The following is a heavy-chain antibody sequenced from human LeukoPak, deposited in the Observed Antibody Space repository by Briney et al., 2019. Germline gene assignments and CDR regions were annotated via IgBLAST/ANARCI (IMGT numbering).Heavy chain of an antibody. V-gene: IGHV5-51*01. CDR2: IYPGDSDT. Sequence: GESLKISCKGSGYSFTSYWIGWVRQMPGKGLEWMGIIYPGDSDTRYSPSFQGQVTISADKSISTAYLQWSSLKASDTAMYYCARGAEGRGPVKIDYYYYYMDVWGKGTTVTVSS. D-gene: IGHD4/OR15-4a*01. CDR3: ARGAEGRGPVKIDYYYYYMDV. J-gene: IGHJ6*03. CDR1: GYSFTSYW.